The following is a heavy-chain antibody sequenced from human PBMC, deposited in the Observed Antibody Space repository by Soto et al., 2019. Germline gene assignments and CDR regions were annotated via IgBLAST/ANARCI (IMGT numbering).Heavy chain of an antibody. V-gene: IGHV1-2*02. Sequence: QVQLVQSGAEVKKPGASVKVSFKASGYKFTGYYMHWVRQAPGQGLEWMGWINPNSGGTNYAQKFQGRVTMTRDTSLSTAYRELGRLRSDDTAEYYCAPESGGDGGGSDGGGFDYWGQGTLVTVSS. D-gene: IGHD2-15*01. CDR1: GYKFTGYY. CDR3: APESGGDGGGSDGGGFDY. J-gene: IGHJ4*02. CDR2: INPNSGGT.